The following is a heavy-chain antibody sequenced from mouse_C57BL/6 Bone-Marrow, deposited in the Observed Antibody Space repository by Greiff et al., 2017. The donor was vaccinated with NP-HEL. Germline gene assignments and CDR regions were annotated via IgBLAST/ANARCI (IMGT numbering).Heavy chain of an antibody. V-gene: IGHV5-17*01. D-gene: IGHD4-1*01. CDR1: GFTFSDYG. Sequence: EVQVVESGGGLEKPGGSLKLSCAASGFTFSDYGMHWVRQAPEKGLEWVAYISSGSSTIYYADTVKGRFTISRDNAKNTLFLQMTSLRSEDTAMYYCARTSNWDYAMDYWGQGTSVTVSS. CDR2: ISSGSSTI. J-gene: IGHJ4*01. CDR3: ARTSNWDYAMDY.